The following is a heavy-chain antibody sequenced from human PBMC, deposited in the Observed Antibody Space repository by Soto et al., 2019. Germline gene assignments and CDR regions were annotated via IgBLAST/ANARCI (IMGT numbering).Heavy chain of an antibody. Sequence: SVKVSCKASGGTFSTYAISWVRQAPGQGLEWMGGIIPIFGTADYAQKFQGRVTITADESTSTAYMELSSLRSEDTAVYYSASREHDVIGGNYYSAMDVWGQGTTVTVSS. CDR2: IIPIFGTA. V-gene: IGHV1-69*13. CDR1: GGTFSTYA. D-gene: IGHD1-26*01. J-gene: IGHJ6*02. CDR3: ASREHDVIGGNYYSAMDV.